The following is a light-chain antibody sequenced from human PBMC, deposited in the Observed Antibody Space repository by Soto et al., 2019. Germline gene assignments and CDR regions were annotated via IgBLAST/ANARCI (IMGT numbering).Light chain of an antibody. Sequence: EIVMTQSPATLSVSPGERVTLSCRASQSVSSRLAWYQQKPGQSPRLLIYGASTRATGIPARFSGSGSGTEFTLTISSLQSEDFATYYCQQSYSTPYTFGQGSKLEIK. V-gene: IGKV3-15*01. CDR2: GAS. J-gene: IGKJ2*01. CDR3: QQSYSTPYT. CDR1: QSVSSR.